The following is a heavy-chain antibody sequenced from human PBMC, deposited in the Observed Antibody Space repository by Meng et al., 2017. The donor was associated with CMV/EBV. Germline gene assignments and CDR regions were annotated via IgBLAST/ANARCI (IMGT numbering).Heavy chain of an antibody. CDR3: ARAYSPYGGNSRDFDY. J-gene: IGHJ4*02. Sequence: GESLKISCAASGFTFSSYWMSWVRQAPGKGLEWVANIKQDGSEKYYVDSVKGRFTISRDNAKNSLYLQMNSLRAEDTAVYYCARAYSPYGGNSRDFDYWGQGTLVTVSS. V-gene: IGHV3-7*03. CDR2: IKQDGSEK. D-gene: IGHD4-23*01. CDR1: GFTFSSYW.